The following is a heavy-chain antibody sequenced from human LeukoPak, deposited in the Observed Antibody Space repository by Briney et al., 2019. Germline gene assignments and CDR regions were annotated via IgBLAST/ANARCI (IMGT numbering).Heavy chain of an antibody. V-gene: IGHV3-48*03. D-gene: IGHD3-10*01. CDR3: AKGPDYYGSGSYLWYMDV. J-gene: IGHJ6*03. Sequence: PGGSLRLSCAASGFTFSSYEMNWVRQAPGKGLEWVSYISSSGSTRYYADSVKGRFTVSRDNSKNTMYLQMNSLRAEDTAVYYCAKGPDYYGSGSYLWYMDVWGKGTTVIISS. CDR1: GFTFSSYE. CDR2: ISSSGSTR.